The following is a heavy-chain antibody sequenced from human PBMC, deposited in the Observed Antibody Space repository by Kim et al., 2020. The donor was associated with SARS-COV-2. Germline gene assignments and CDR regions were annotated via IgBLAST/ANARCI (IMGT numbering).Heavy chain of an antibody. CDR3: ARHGVRGPIYYYYYYMDV. Sequence: GGSLRLSCAASGFTFSSYAMHWVRQAPGKGLEWVAVISYDGSNKYYADSVKGRFTISRDNSKNTLYLQMNSLRAEDTAVYYCARHGVRGPIYYYYYYMDVWGKGTTVTVSS. J-gene: IGHJ6*03. CDR2: ISYDGSNK. D-gene: IGHD3-10*01. CDR1: GFTFSSYA. V-gene: IGHV3-30-3*01.